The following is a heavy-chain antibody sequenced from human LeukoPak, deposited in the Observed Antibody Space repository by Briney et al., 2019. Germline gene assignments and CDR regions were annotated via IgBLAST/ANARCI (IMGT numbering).Heavy chain of an antibody. CDR1: GFTFSDYG. Sequence: GGSLRLSCAASGFTFSDYGMSWIRQAPGKGLEWVSAISGSGGSTYYADSVKGRFTISRDNSKNTLYLQMNSLRAEDTAVYYCAKGHMIVVAYDAFDIWGQGTMVTVSS. J-gene: IGHJ3*02. V-gene: IGHV3-23*01. CDR3: AKGHMIVVAYDAFDI. D-gene: IGHD3-22*01. CDR2: ISGSGGST.